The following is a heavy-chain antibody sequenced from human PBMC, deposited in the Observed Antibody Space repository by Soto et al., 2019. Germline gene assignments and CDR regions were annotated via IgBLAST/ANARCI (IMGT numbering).Heavy chain of an antibody. CDR1: EFTVSDYY. J-gene: IGHJ4*02. CDR3: AREAKTAFGYVLGPFDY. V-gene: IGHV3-48*02. D-gene: IGHD3-3*01. CDR2: INRNNGVV. Sequence: GGSLRLSCAGSEFTVSDYYMNWVRQSPGRGLEWVSYINRNNGVVSYADSVKGRFTISRDNAKNSMSLQMNSLRDEDTAVYYCAREAKTAFGYVLGPFDYWGQGILVTVSS.